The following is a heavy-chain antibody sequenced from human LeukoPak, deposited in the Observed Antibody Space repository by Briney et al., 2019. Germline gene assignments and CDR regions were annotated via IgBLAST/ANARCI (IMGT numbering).Heavy chain of an antibody. Sequence: SETLSLTCAVYGGSFSGYYWSWIRQPPRKGLEWIGEINHSGSTNYNPSLKSRVTISVDTSKNQFSLKLSSVTAADTAVYYCARGPLYFDYWGQGTLVTVSS. CDR1: GGSFSGYY. J-gene: IGHJ4*02. V-gene: IGHV4-34*01. CDR2: INHSGST. CDR3: ARGPLYFDY.